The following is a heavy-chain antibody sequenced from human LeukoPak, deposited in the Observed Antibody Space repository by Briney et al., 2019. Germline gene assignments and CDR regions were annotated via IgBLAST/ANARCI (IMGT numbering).Heavy chain of an antibody. Sequence: GGSLRLSCAASGFTFSSYSMNWVRQAPGKGLEWVSSIGSSSSYIYYADSVKGRFTISRDNAKNSLYLQMNSLRAEDTAVYYCARDLYTYYYDSSGYAGYWGQGTLVTVSS. D-gene: IGHD3-22*01. V-gene: IGHV3-21*01. CDR3: ARDLYTYYYDSSGYAGY. CDR2: IGSSSSYI. CDR1: GFTFSSYS. J-gene: IGHJ4*02.